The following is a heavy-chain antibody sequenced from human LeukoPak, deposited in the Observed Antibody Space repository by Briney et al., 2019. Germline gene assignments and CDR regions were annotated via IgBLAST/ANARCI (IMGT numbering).Heavy chain of an antibody. D-gene: IGHD3-10*01. CDR2: IYYSGNT. Sequence: SETLSLTCTVSGASISTGGYYWSWIHHLPGKGLEWIANIYYSGNTYYNPPLKGRVTISADTSKNYFSLKLRSVTAADTAVYYCARGPPMWFGELPHFDYWGQGTLVTVSS. J-gene: IGHJ4*02. CDR1: GASISTGGYY. V-gene: IGHV4-31*03. CDR3: ARGPPMWFGELPHFDY.